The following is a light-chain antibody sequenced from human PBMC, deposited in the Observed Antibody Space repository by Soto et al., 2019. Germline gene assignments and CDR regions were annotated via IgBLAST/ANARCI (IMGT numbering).Light chain of an antibody. V-gene: IGLV1-40*01. CDR1: SSNIGAGYD. J-gene: IGLJ2*01. CDR2: GNS. CDR3: QSYDSSRVV. Sequence: QSVLTQPPSVSGAPGQRVTISCTGSSSNIGAGYDVHWYQQLPGTAPKLLIYGNSNPPSGGPDRFSGSKSGTSASLAIAGLYAEDEADYYCQSYDSSRVVFGGGTKLTVL.